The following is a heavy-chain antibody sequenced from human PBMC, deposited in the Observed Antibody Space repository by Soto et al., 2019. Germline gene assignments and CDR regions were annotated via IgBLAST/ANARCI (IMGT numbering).Heavy chain of an antibody. CDR3: ARLSSYYYGMDV. D-gene: IGHD2-2*01. CDR2: IYYSGST. J-gene: IGHJ6*02. CDR1: GGSISSYY. V-gene: IGHV4-59*01. Sequence: PSETLSLTCTVSGGSISSYYWSWIRQPPGKGLEWIGYIYYSGSTNYNPSLKSRVTMSVDTSKNQFSLKLSSVTAADTAVYYCARLSSYYYGMDVWGQGTTVTVSS.